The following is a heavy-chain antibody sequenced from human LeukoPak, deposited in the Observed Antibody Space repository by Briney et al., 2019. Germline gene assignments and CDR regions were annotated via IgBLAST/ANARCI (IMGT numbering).Heavy chain of an antibody. V-gene: IGHV3-23*01. Sequence: PGGSLRLSCAASGFTFSSYAMSSGRQAPGKGLEWGSAISSSGGSTYYADSVKGRFTISRDNSKNTLYLQMNSLRAEDTAVYYCAKESSGWSNGDYWGQGTLVTVSS. D-gene: IGHD6-19*01. CDR3: AKESSGWSNGDY. CDR2: ISSSGGST. CDR1: GFTFSSYA. J-gene: IGHJ4*02.